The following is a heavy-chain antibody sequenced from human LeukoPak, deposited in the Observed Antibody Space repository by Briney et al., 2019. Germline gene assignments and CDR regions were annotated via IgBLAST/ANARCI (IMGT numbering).Heavy chain of an antibody. J-gene: IGHJ5*02. CDR1: GGSISSGDYY. D-gene: IGHD2-2*02. CDR3: ARRYCSSTSCYTNWFDP. CDR2: IYYSGST. V-gene: IGHV4-30-4*01. Sequence: PSETLSLTCTVSGGSISSGDYYWSWIRQPPGKGLEWIGYIYYSGSTYYNPSLKSRVTISVDTSKNQFSLKLSSVTAADTAVYYCARRYCSSTSCYTNWFDPWGQGTLVTVSS.